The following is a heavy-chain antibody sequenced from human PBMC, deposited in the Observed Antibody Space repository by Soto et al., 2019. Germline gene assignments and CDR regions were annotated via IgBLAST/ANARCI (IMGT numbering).Heavy chain of an antibody. D-gene: IGHD5-18*01. V-gene: IGHV3-11*06. CDR2: ISGSGAYT. Sequence: QVQLVESGGGLVKPGGSLRLSCTGSGFIFSDYMTWIRQAPGKGLEWVSYISGSGAYTKYADSVRGRFTISRDNAKNSRGLQINSLRAEDTAVYYCARSSGWRHVVGYKYGLDVWGQGTTVIVSS. CDR1: GFIFSDY. CDR3: ARSSGWRHVVGYKYGLDV. J-gene: IGHJ6*02.